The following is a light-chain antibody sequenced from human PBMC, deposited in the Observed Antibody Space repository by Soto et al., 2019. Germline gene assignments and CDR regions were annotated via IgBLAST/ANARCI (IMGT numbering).Light chain of an antibody. CDR2: GNS. Sequence: QSVLTQPPSVSGAPGQRVTISCTGSSSNIGAGYDVHWYQQLPGTAPKLLIYGNSNRPSGVPDRFSGSKSGTSASLAITGLQAEDEDDYYGQSYDSSLSGSVVFGGGTKVTVL. CDR1: SSNIGAGYD. J-gene: IGLJ2*01. V-gene: IGLV1-40*01. CDR3: QSYDSSLSGSVV.